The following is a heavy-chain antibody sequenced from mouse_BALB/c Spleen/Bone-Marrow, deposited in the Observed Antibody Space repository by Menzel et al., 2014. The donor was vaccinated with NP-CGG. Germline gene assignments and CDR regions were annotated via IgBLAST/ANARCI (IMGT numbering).Heavy chain of an antibody. CDR1: GFTFSRSG. Sequence: EVKLVESGGGLVQPGGSRKLSCAASGFTFSRSGMHWVRQAPEKGLEWVAYISSGSSTIYYADTMKGRFTISRDNPKNTLFLQMTSLRSEDTAMYYCARARSTMITTGAVDYWGQGTSVTVSS. V-gene: IGHV5-17*02. J-gene: IGHJ4*01. CDR2: ISSGSSTI. CDR3: ARARSTMITTGAVDY. D-gene: IGHD2-4*01.